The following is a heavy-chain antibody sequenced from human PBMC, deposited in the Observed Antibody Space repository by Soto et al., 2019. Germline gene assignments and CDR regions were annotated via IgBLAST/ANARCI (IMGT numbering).Heavy chain of an antibody. J-gene: IGHJ1*01. D-gene: IGHD3-22*01. CDR1: GGSISSGGYY. CDR2: IYYSGST. Sequence: PSETLSLTCTVSGGSISSGGYYWSWIRQHPGKGLEWIGYIYYSGSTYYNPSLKSRVTISVDTSKNQFSLKLSSVTAADTAVYYCASLDSSGYPPLPQHWGQGTLVTVSS. CDR3: ASLDSSGYPPLPQH. V-gene: IGHV4-31*03.